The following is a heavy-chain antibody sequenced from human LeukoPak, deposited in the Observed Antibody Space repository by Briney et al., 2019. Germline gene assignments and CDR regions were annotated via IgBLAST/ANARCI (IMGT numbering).Heavy chain of an antibody. CDR1: KFTFNNYA. CDR3: AKGYYGSGSYGWFDY. J-gene: IGHJ4*02. V-gene: IGHV3-23*01. Sequence: GGSLRLSCLASKFTFNNYAMTWVRQAPGKGLEWVSSISGSGDNMDYADSVKGRFTISRDNSENTLYLQMNSLRGEDTAVYSCAKGYYGSGSYGWFDYWGQGTLVTVSS. CDR2: ISGSGDNM. D-gene: IGHD3-10*01.